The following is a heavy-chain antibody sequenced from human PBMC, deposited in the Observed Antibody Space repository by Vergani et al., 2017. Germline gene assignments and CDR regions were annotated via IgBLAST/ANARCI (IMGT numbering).Heavy chain of an antibody. V-gene: IGHV1-2*02. J-gene: IGHJ3*02. CDR2: INPNSGGT. CDR3: ASINWNHVRHIYALDI. CDR1: GYSFTGYY. Sequence: QVQLVQSGAEVKKPGASVKVSCKASGYSFTGYYMHWVRQAPGQGLEWMGWINPNSGGTYYAQKFQGRVTMTRDTSISTAYMELSRLRSDDTAVYYCASINWNHVRHIYALDIWGQGTMVTVSS. D-gene: IGHD1-14*01.